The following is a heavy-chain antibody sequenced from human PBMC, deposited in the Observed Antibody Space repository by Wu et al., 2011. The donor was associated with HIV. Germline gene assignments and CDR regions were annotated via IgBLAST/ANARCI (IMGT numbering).Heavy chain of an antibody. Sequence: KKPGASVKVSCKASGYTFTNYYMHWVRQAPGHALEWMGIINPSGGSTTYAQKFQDRVTMTRDTSTSTVYMELSRLRSEDTAVYYCARDLVQAIFGVIDYYFDYWGQGTLVTVSS. CDR1: GYTFTNYY. J-gene: IGHJ4*02. CDR3: ARDLVQAIFGVIDYYFDY. D-gene: IGHD3-3*01. V-gene: IGHV1-46*01. CDR2: INPSGGST.